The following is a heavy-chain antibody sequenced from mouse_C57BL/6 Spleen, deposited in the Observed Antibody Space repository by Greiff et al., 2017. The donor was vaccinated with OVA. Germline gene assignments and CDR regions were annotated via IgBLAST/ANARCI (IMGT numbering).Heavy chain of an antibody. CDR1: GYAFSSSW. D-gene: IGHD1-1*01. J-gene: IGHJ2*01. CDR3: ARTDYYSSYCFDY. V-gene: IGHV1-82*01. CDR2: IYPGDGDT. Sequence: QVQLQQSGPELVKPGASVKISCKASGYAFSSSWMNWVKQRPGKGLEWIGRIYPGDGDTKYNGKFKGKATLTADKSSSTAYMQLSSRTSEDSAVYFCARTDYYSSYCFDYWGQGTTLTVSS.